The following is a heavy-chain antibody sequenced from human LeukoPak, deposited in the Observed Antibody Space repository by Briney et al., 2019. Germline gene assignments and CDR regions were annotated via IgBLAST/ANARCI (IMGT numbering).Heavy chain of an antibody. CDR2: INSDGSST. Sequence: AGGSLRLSCAASGFTFSSYWMHWVRQAPGKGLVWVSRINSDGSSTSYADSVKGRFTISRDNAKNTLYLQMNSLRAEDTAVYYCAREIPGSIAAAEYFDYWGQGTLVTVSS. J-gene: IGHJ4*02. CDR1: GFTFSSYW. D-gene: IGHD6-13*01. V-gene: IGHV3-74*01. CDR3: AREIPGSIAAAEYFDY.